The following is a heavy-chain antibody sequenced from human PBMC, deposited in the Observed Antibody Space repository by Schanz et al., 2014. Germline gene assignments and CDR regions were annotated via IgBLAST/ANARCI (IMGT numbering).Heavy chain of an antibody. D-gene: IGHD3-22*01. CDR3: AKDPSHGDYDYYFDY. CDR2: ISGSGGST. V-gene: IGHV3-23*04. J-gene: IGHJ4*02. CDR1: GFTFRDYY. Sequence: EVQLVESGGGLVQPGGSLRLSCAASGFTFRDYYMSWIRQAPGKGLEWVSAISGSGGSTYYADSVKGRFTISRDNSKNTLYLQMNSLRAEDTAVYYCAKDPSHGDYDYYFDYWGQGTLVTVSS.